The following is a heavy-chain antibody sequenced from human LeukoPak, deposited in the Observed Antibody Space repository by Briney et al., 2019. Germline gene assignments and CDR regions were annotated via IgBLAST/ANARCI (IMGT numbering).Heavy chain of an antibody. CDR1: GYTFTGYY. V-gene: IGHV1-69*06. CDR3: ATPGMVATSNYYYMDV. D-gene: IGHD5-12*01. CDR2: IIPIFGTA. J-gene: IGHJ6*03. Sequence: SVKVSCKASGYTFTGYYMHWVRQAPGQGLEWMGGIIPIFGTANYAQKFQGRVTITADKSTSTAYMELSSLRSEDTAVYYCATPGMVATSNYYYMDVWGKGTTVTVSS.